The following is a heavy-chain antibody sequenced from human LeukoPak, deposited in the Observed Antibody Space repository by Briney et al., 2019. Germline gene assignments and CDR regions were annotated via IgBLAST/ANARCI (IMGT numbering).Heavy chain of an antibody. J-gene: IGHJ5*02. D-gene: IGHD3-3*01. CDR3: ARLHYDFWSGQRGHWFDP. CDR1: GGSFSGYY. CDR2: IYYSGST. Sequence: PSETLSLTCAVYGGSFSGYYWGWIRQPPGKGLEWIGSIYYSGSTYYNPSLKSRVTISVDTSKNQFSLKLSSVTAADTAVYYCARLHYDFWSGQRGHWFDPWGQGTLVTVSS. V-gene: IGHV4-39*01.